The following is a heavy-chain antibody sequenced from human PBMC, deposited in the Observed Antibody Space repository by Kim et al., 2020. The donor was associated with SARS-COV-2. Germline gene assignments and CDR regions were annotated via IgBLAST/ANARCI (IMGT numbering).Heavy chain of an antibody. Sequence: SETLSLTCTVSGGSISSYYWSWIRQPAGKGLEWIGRIYTSGSTNYNPSLKSRVTMSVDTSKNQFSLKLSSVTAADTAVYYCAREEITIFGTRACDIWGQGTMVTVSS. J-gene: IGHJ3*02. D-gene: IGHD3-9*01. CDR1: GGSISSYY. CDR3: AREEITIFGTRACDI. V-gene: IGHV4-4*07. CDR2: IYTSGST.